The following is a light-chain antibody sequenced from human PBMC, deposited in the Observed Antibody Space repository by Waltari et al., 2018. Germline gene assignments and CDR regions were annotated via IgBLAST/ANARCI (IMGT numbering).Light chain of an antibody. CDR3: QSFDTSLSGATV. Sequence: QSVLTQPPSVSGAPGQRVTISCTGSISNIGAGYDVHWYQQLPGTAPKLLIDRNNNRPSGVPDRFSGSKSGTSASLAITGLQAEDEADYYCQSFDTSLSGATVFGGGTKLTVL. CDR2: RNN. CDR1: ISNIGAGYD. J-gene: IGLJ3*02. V-gene: IGLV1-40*01.